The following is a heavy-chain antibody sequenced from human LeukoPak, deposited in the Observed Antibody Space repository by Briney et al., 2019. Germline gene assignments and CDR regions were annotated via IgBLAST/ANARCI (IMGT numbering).Heavy chain of an antibody. D-gene: IGHD6-13*01. Sequence: SETLSLTCTVSGGSISSYYWSWIRQPPGKGLEWIGYIYYSGSTNYNPSLKSRVTISVDTSKNQFSLKLSSVTAADTAVYYCARALAAAGNWFDLWGQGTLVTVSS. CDR1: GGSISSYY. J-gene: IGHJ5*02. CDR2: IYYSGST. CDR3: ARALAAAGNWFDL. V-gene: IGHV4-59*01.